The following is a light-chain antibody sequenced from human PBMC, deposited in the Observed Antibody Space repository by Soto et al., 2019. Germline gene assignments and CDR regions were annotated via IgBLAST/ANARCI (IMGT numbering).Light chain of an antibody. CDR2: DAS. CDR1: QDISNY. J-gene: IGKJ4*01. Sequence: DIQMTQSPSSLSASVGDRVTITCQASQDISNYLNWYQQKPGKAPKLLIYDASNLETGVPSRFSGTGPGTDFTFTISTLQPEAIATYYCQQYDNLLLTFGGGTTVDIK. CDR3: QQYDNLLLT. V-gene: IGKV1-33*01.